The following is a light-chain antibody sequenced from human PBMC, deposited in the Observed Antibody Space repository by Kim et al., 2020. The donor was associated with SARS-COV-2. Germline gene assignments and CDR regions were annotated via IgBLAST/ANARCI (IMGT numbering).Light chain of an antibody. CDR1: KLGGKN. J-gene: IGLJ2*01. Sequence: SYELTQPPSVSVAPGQTARITCSGDKLGGKNAFWYQQKPGQSPVLAMFRHVKRPSGISQRFSGSNSGNTAMLTISGTRASDESDYYCQAWDSSAAVFCGGTQLTVL. V-gene: IGLV3-1*01. CDR3: QAWDSSAAV. CDR2: RHV.